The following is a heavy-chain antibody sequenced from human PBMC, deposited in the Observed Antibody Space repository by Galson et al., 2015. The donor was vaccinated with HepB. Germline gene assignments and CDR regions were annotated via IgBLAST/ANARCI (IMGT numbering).Heavy chain of an antibody. CDR2: ISSSSSTI. V-gene: IGHV3-48*01. CDR3: ARDGWSGGSSAYYFDY. CDR1: GFTFSSYS. Sequence: SLRLSCAASGFTFSSYSMNWVRQAPGKGLEWVSYISSSSSTIYYADSVKGRFTISRDNAKNSLYLQMNSLRAEDTAVYYCARDGWSGGSSAYYFDYWGQGTLVTVSS. D-gene: IGHD3-16*01. J-gene: IGHJ4*02.